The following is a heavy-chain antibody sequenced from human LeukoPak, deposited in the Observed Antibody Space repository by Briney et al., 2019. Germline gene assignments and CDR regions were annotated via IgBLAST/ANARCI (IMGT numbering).Heavy chain of an antibody. J-gene: IGHJ6*03. D-gene: IGHD6-13*01. CDR1: GGSISSHY. CDR3: ARGYSSSWHLGDYYYMDV. CDR2: IYYSGST. V-gene: IGHV4-59*11. Sequence: SETLSLTCTVSGGSISSHYWSWIRQPPGKGLERIGYIYYSGSTNYNPSLKSRVTISVDTSKNQFSLKLSSVTAADTAVYYCARGYSSSWHLGDYYYMDVWGKGTTVTVSS.